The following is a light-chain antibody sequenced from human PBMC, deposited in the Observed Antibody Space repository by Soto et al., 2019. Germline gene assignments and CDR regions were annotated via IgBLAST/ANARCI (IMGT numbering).Light chain of an antibody. CDR1: SSNIGAGYD. J-gene: IGLJ2*01. V-gene: IGLV1-40*01. CDR3: QSYDSSLPVV. CDR2: GNI. Sequence: QSVLTQPPSVSGAPGQRVTISCTGTSSNIGAGYDVHWYQQVPGTAPKLLIYGNINRPSGVPDRFSGSKSGNSASLAITGLQADDEADYYCQSYDSSLPVVFGGGTKLTVL.